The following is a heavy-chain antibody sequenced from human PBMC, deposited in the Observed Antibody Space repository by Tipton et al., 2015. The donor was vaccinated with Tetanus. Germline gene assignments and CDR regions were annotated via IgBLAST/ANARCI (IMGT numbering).Heavy chain of an antibody. Sequence: TLSLTCTVSGGSISSYYWSWIRQPPGKGLEWIGYTYYSGSTNYNPPLKSRVTISVDTSKNQFSLKLSSVTAADTAVYYCARGGRYDYGVQGWFDPWGQGTLVTVSS. D-gene: IGHD4-17*01. V-gene: IGHV4-59*01. J-gene: IGHJ5*02. CDR2: TYYSGST. CDR1: GGSISSYY. CDR3: ARGGRYDYGVQGWFDP.